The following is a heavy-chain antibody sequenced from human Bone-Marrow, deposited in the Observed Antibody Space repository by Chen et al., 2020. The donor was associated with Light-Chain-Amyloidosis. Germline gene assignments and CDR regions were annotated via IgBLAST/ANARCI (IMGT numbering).Heavy chain of an antibody. CDR2: ISYDGGYK. V-gene: IGHV3-30*01. CDR3: ARDIKALAGPFDY. J-gene: IGHJ4*02. CDR1: GSTFSTYA. D-gene: IGHD6-19*01. Sequence: QVQLVESGGGVVQPGRSLRPSCAASGSTFSTYAIHWVRQAPGKGLEWVAVISYDGGYKYYADSVKGRFTISRDNSKNTLYLQMDSLRGEDTAVYYCARDIKALAGPFDYWGRGTLVTVSS.